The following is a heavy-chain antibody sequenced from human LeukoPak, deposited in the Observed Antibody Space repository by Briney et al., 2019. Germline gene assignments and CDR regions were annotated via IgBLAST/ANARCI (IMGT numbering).Heavy chain of an antibody. V-gene: IGHV3-43*02. Sequence: GGSLRLSCTALDIAFDDYALRGGGQAPGKGLEWVSLISGDGGSTYYADSVKGRFTISRDNSKNSLYLQMNSLRTEDTALYYCANDLTAAAGRAWFDPWGQGTLVTVSS. J-gene: IGHJ5*02. CDR1: DIAFDDYA. CDR3: ANDLTAAAGRAWFDP. CDR2: ISGDGGST. D-gene: IGHD6-13*01.